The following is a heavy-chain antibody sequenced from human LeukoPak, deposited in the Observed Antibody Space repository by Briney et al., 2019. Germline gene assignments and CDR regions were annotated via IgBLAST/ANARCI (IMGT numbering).Heavy chain of an antibody. V-gene: IGHV3-66*01. CDR1: EFPVGSNY. Sequence: GGPLRLSCAASEFPVGSNYMTWVRQAPGRGLDWVSLIYSGGSTYYADSVKGRFTISRDNAKNSLYLQINSLRVEDTAVYYCARCVMGYSGYDLDYWGQGTLVTVSS. CDR3: ARCVMGYSGYDLDY. CDR2: IYSGGST. J-gene: IGHJ4*02. D-gene: IGHD5-12*01.